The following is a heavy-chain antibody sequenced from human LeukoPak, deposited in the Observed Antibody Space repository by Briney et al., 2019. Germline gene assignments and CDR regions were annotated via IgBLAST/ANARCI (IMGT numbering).Heavy chain of an antibody. CDR1: GFTFSSYS. D-gene: IGHD6-13*01. CDR2: IGGSIGVI. J-gene: IGHJ4*02. CDR3: ARDTLEAAGRFDY. V-gene: IGHV3-48*02. Sequence: GGSLRLSRAASGFTFSSYSMNWVRQAPGKGLEWISYIGGSIGVIYYADSVKGRFTISRDNAKNSLYLQMNSLRDEDTAVYYCARDTLEAAGRFDYWGQGTLVTVSS.